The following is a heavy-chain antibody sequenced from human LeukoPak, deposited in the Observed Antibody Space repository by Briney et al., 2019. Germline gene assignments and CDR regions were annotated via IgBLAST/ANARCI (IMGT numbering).Heavy chain of an antibody. D-gene: IGHD2-2*01. Sequence: SETLSLTCTVYGGSISSGSYYWSWIRQPAGKGLEWIGRIYTSGSTNYNPSLKSRVTISVDTSKNQFSLKLSSVTAADTAVYYCARAERYCSSTSCYPYYFDYWGQGTLVTVSS. J-gene: IGHJ4*02. CDR3: ARAERYCSSTSCYPYYFDY. CDR2: IYTSGST. CDR1: GGSISSGSYY. V-gene: IGHV4-61*02.